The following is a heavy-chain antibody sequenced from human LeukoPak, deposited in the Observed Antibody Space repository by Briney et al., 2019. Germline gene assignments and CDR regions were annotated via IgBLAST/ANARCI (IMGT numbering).Heavy chain of an antibody. Sequence: SETLSLTCTVSGGSISSSSYYWGWIRQPPGKGLEWIGSIYYSGSTYYNPSLKSRVTISVDTSKNQFSLKLSSVTAADTAVYYCARGPTWFGELFPAFDIWGQGTMVTVSS. CDR1: GGSISSSSYY. CDR2: IYYSGST. V-gene: IGHV4-39*01. CDR3: ARGPTWFGELFPAFDI. D-gene: IGHD3-10*01. J-gene: IGHJ3*02.